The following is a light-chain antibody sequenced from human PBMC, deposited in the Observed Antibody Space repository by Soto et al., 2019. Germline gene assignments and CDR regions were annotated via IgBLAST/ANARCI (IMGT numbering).Light chain of an antibody. V-gene: IGKV2-30*01. CDR1: QSLVSSDGNTY. Sequence: DVVMTQSPLSLPVTLGPPASISCRSSQSLVSSDGNTYLNWFHQRPGQSPRRLIYKVSNRDSGVPDRFSGSGSGTEFTLTISRVEAEDAGVYYCMQAAQWPRTFGPGTKVDIK. CDR3: MQAAQWPRT. J-gene: IGKJ3*01. CDR2: KVS.